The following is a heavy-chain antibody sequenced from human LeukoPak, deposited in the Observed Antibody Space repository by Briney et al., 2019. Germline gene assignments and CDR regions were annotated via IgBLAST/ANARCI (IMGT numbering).Heavy chain of an antibody. CDR1: GVSISSTSHA. J-gene: IGHJ4*02. Sequence: SETLSLTCTVSGVSISSTSHAWGWSRQPPGKGLEWLGNIYNSGSSNYSPSLRSRVSISVHTSKNPFSLRLRSVTAADTAVYYCGRDTHLESWGQGILVTVFS. V-gene: IGHV4-39*01. CDR2: IYNSGSS. CDR3: GRDTHLES.